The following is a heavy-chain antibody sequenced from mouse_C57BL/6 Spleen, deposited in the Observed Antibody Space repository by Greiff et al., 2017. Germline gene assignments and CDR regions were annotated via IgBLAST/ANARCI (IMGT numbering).Heavy chain of an antibody. J-gene: IGHJ4*01. V-gene: IGHV1-39*01. Sequence: VQLQQSGPELVKPGASVKISCKASGYSFTDYNMNWVKQSNGKSLEWIGVITPNYGTTSYNQKFKGKATLTVDQSSSTAYMQLNSLTSDDAAVYYCAREDPYWRGYAMDYWGQGTSVTVSS. CDR1: GYSFTDYN. D-gene: IGHD2-10*01. CDR3: AREDPYWRGYAMDY. CDR2: ITPNYGTT.